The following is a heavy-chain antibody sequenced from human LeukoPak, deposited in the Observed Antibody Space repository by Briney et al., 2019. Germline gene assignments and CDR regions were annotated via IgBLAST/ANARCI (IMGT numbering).Heavy chain of an antibody. CDR1: GFTFSSYW. D-gene: IGHD3-22*01. Sequence: GGSLRLSCAASGFTFSSYWMHWVRQAPGKGLVWVSRTNADESSTSYADSVQGRFTISRDNAKNTLYLQMNSLRAEDTAVYYCAKGTYDSSGYDYWGQGTLVTVSS. V-gene: IGHV3-74*01. CDR3: AKGTYDSSGYDY. J-gene: IGHJ4*02. CDR2: TNADESST.